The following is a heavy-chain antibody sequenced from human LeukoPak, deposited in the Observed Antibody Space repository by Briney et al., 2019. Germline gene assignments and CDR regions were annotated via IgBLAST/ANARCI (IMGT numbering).Heavy chain of an antibody. Sequence: GGSLRLSCAASGFTFSSYAMHWVRQAPGKGLEWVAVISFDGSNKYYADSVKGRFTISRDISKNTLYLQMSSLRAEDTAVYHCARAGTMIRGDPDSFDIWGQGTMVTVSS. CDR3: ARAGTMIRGDPDSFDI. CDR2: ISFDGSNK. J-gene: IGHJ3*02. V-gene: IGHV3-30*04. CDR1: GFTFSSYA. D-gene: IGHD3-10*01.